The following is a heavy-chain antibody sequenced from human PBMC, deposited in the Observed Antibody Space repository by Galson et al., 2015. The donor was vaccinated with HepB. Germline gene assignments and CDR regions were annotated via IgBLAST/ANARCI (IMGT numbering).Heavy chain of an antibody. Sequence: SLRLSCAASGFSVSNNYMSWVRQASGKGLEGVSVIYSGGGTYYADSVRGRFSSSRDNFKNTLHLQMNSLRVEDTAVYYCAGGPYGDFSWGQGTLVTVSS. D-gene: IGHD4-17*01. CDR3: AGGPYGDFS. CDR1: GFSVSNNY. CDR2: IYSGGGT. J-gene: IGHJ4*02. V-gene: IGHV3-66*01.